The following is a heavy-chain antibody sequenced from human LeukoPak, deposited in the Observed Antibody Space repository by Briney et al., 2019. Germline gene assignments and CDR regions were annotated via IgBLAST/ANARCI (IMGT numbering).Heavy chain of an antibody. D-gene: IGHD3-3*01. V-gene: IGHV3-30*04. Sequence: GGSLRLSCAASGFTFSSYAMHWVRQAPGKGLEWVAVISYDGSNKYYADSVKGRFTISRDNSKNTLYLQTNSLRAGDTAVYYCARVDFWSGYPFDYWGQGTLVTVSS. CDR2: ISYDGSNK. J-gene: IGHJ4*02. CDR3: ARVDFWSGYPFDY. CDR1: GFTFSSYA.